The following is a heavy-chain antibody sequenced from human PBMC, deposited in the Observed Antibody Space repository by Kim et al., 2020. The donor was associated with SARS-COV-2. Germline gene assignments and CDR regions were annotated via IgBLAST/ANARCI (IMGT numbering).Heavy chain of an antibody. CDR3: ARDRLLPACILVDV. CDR1: GYTFTSFG. V-gene: IGHV1-18*01. D-gene: IGHD6-13*01. Sequence: ASVKVSCKASGYTFTSFGVTWVRQAPGQGLEWMGWISGYNANTDYAQKFRGRVTMTIDTSTTTAYMELRSLRSDDTAVSFCARDRLLPACILVDVWGQGTLVTVSS. CDR2: ISGYNANT. J-gene: IGHJ4*02.